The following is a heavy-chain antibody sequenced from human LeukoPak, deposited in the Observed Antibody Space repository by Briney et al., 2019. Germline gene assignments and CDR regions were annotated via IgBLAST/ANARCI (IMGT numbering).Heavy chain of an antibody. Sequence: GLSVRLFCKAYGYTFSGYCMHRVRKAPGQGLEWMGIINPSGGSTSYAQNFQGRVTMTRDMSKSTVYMGVSSLRSEDTAVYYCAIGPIAASYDYWDQGTLVTVSS. V-gene: IGHV1-46*01. CDR1: GYTFSGYC. J-gene: IGHJ4*02. CDR3: AIGPIAASYDY. CDR2: INPSGGST. D-gene: IGHD6-6*01.